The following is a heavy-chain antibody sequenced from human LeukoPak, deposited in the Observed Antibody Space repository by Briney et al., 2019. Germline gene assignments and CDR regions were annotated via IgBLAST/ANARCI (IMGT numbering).Heavy chain of an antibody. CDR3: ARGNDGDYLDYFYYYYMDV. D-gene: IGHD4-17*01. V-gene: IGHV4-34*01. Sequence: PSETLSLTCAVYGGSFSGYYWSWIRQPPGKGLEWIGEINHSGSTNYNPSLKSRVTISVDTSKNQFSLKLSSVTAADTAVYYCARGNDGDYLDYFYYYYMDVWGKGTTVTVSS. CDR2: INHSGST. J-gene: IGHJ6*03. CDR1: GGSFSGYY.